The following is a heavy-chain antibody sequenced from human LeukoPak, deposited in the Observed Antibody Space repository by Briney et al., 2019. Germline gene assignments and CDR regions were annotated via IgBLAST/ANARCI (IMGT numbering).Heavy chain of an antibody. V-gene: IGHV3-30*02. CDR3: AKDYRYYDSGSHMDV. D-gene: IGHD3-10*01. CDR1: GFTFSSYG. Sequence: RGSLRLSCAASGFTFSSYGMHWVRQAPGKGLEWVAFIRYDGSNKYYADSVKGRFTISRDNSKNTLYLQMNSLRAEDTAVYYCAKDYRYYDSGSHMDVWGKGTTVTISS. J-gene: IGHJ6*03. CDR2: IRYDGSNK.